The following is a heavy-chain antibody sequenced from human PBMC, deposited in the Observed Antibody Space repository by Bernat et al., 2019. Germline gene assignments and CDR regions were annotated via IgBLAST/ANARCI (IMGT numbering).Heavy chain of an antibody. CDR1: GLTVSANY. CDR3: ARLGGSGSYEDY. CDR2: IYSGGST. V-gene: IGHV3-53*01. J-gene: IGHJ4*02. Sequence: EVQLVESGGGLIQPGGSLRLSCAASGLTVSANYMSWVRQAPEKGLEWVSIIYSGGSTYYEDSVKGRFTISRDNSKNTLYLQMNSLRAEDTAFYYCARLGGSGSYEDYWGQGTLVTVSS. D-gene: IGHD1-26*01.